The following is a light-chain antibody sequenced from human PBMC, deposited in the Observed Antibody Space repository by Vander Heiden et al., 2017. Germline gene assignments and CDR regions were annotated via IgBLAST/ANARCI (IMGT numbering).Light chain of an antibody. J-gene: IGKJ1*01. CDR3: QQSDRTPRT. CDR2: AAS. Sequence: DIQMTQSPSTLSASVGDRVTITCRASQSISSYLNWYQQKPGKAPQLLIYAASSLQSGVPSSISGSGSGTDFTLTISRPQPEDFATYYCQQSDRTPRTFGQGTKVEIK. CDR1: QSISSY. V-gene: IGKV1-39*01.